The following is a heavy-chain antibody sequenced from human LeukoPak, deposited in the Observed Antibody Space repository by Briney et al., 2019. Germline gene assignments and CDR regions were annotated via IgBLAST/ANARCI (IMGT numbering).Heavy chain of an antibody. J-gene: IGHJ4*02. CDR2: IYYSGST. V-gene: IGHV4-39*01. D-gene: IGHD6-13*01. Sequence: SETLSLTCSVSGGLISSSTTYYWAWIRQPPGKGLEWIGSIYYSGSTYYNPSLKSRVTISVDTSKNQFSLKLSSVTAADTAVYYCARLDSSSWYYFDYWGQGTLVTVSS. CDR1: GGLISSSTTYY. CDR3: ARLDSSSWYYFDY.